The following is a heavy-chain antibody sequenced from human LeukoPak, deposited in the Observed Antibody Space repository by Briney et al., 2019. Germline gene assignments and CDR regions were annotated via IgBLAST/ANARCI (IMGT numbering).Heavy chain of an antibody. CDR3: ARAGGYGLIDY. Sequence: SETLSLTCTVSGGSISSSTSYWGWIRQPPGKGLEWIGSIYYSGSTYYNPSLKSRVTISLGTSKNQFSLKVGSMTAADTAVYYCARAGGYGLIDYWGQGTMVTVSS. D-gene: IGHD5-18*01. V-gene: IGHV4-39*07. J-gene: IGHJ4*02. CDR2: IYYSGST. CDR1: GGSISSSTSY.